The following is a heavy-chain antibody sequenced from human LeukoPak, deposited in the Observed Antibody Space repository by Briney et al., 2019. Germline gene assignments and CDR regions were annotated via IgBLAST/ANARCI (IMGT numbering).Heavy chain of an antibody. CDR1: GFTVSSNY. Sequence: GGSLRLSCAASGFTVSSNYMSWVRQAPGKGLEWVSVIYSGGSTYYADSVKGRFTISRDNAKNSLYLQMNSLRAEDAAVYYCARDITGTTVDYWGQGTLVTVSS. V-gene: IGHV3-53*01. CDR2: IYSGGST. D-gene: IGHD1-20*01. J-gene: IGHJ4*02. CDR3: ARDITGTTVDY.